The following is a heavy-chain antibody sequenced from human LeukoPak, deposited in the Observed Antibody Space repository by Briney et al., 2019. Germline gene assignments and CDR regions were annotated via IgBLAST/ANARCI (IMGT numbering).Heavy chain of an antibody. Sequence: PGGSLRLSCAASGFIFRTYEMTWVRQAPGKGLEWVSHISTSGSTINYADSVKGRFTISRDNAKNSLYLQMSSLRAEDTAIYYCARGGSYFVHWGQGTLVTVSS. CDR1: GFIFRTYE. D-gene: IGHD3-16*01. V-gene: IGHV3-48*03. J-gene: IGHJ4*02. CDR3: ARGGSYFVH. CDR2: ISTSGSTI.